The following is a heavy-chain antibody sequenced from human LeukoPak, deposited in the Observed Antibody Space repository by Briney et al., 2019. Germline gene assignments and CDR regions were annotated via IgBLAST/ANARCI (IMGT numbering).Heavy chain of an antibody. J-gene: IGHJ6*02. D-gene: IGHD2-8*01. CDR2: ISAYNGNT. V-gene: IGHV1-18*01. CDR1: GYTFTSYG. Sequence: ASVKVSCKASGYTFTSYGISWVRQAPGQGLEWMGWISAYNGNTNYAQKLQGRVTMTTDTSTNTAYMELRSLRSDDTAVYYCARVGLLYFRAGMDVWGQGTTVTVSS. CDR3: ARVGLLYFRAGMDV.